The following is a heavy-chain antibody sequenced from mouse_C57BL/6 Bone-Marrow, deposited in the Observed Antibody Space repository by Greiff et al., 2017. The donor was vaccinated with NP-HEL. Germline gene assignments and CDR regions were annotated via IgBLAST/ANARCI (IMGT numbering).Heavy chain of an antibody. J-gene: IGHJ3*01. CDR3: ARVDGFPVAY. CDR2: IHPNSGST. CDR1: GYTFTSYW. Sequence: QVQLQQPGAELVKPGASVKLSCKASGYTFTSYWMHWVKQRPGQGLEWIGMIHPNSGSTNYNEKFKSKATLTVDKSSSTAYMQLSSLTSDDSAVYYCARVDGFPVAYWGQGTLVTVSA. V-gene: IGHV1-64*01. D-gene: IGHD2-3*01.